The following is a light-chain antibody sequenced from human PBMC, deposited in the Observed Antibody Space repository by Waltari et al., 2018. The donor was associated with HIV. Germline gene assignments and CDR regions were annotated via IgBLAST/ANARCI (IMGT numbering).Light chain of an antibody. CDR3: QSYDRTNPCV. V-gene: IGLV6-57*03. CDR1: SGSIADNH. Sequence: NFMLTQPHSVSESPGKTVTISCARSSGSIADNHVQCYQQRPGSVPTPVIYEDNQRPPGVPDRFSGAIDSSSNSASLTISELKTEDEADYYCQSYDRTNPCVFGTGTRVTVL. J-gene: IGLJ1*01. CDR2: EDN.